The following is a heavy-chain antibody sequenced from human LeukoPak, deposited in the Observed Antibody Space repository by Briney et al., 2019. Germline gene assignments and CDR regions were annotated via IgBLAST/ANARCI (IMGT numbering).Heavy chain of an antibody. V-gene: IGHV4-4*09. CDR3: ARHGLGYCSSTSCHNWFDP. CDR1: GGSISSYY. Sequence: SATLSLTCTVSGGSISSYYWSWIRQPPGKGLEWIGYIYTSGSTNYNPSLKSRVTISVDTSKNQFSLKLSSVTAADTAVYYCARHGLGYCSSTSCHNWFDPWGQGTLVTVSS. D-gene: IGHD2-2*01. CDR2: IYTSGST. J-gene: IGHJ5*02.